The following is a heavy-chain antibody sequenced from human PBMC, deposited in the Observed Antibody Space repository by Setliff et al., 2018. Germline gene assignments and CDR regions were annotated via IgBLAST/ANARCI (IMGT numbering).Heavy chain of an antibody. D-gene: IGHD6-6*01. Sequence: SVKVSCKASGGTFSSYGISWVRQAPGQGLEWMGGIIPIFGTANYAQKFQGRVAITADESTSTAYMELSSLRSEDTAVYYCARVSIAARPWRYYFDYWGQGTLVTVS. CDR3: ARVSIAARPWRYYFDY. V-gene: IGHV1-69*13. J-gene: IGHJ4*02. CDR2: IIPIFGTA. CDR1: GGTFSSYG.